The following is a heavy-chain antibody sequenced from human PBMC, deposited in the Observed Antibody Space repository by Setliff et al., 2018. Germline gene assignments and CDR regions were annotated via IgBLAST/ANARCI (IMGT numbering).Heavy chain of an antibody. Sequence: PGGSLRLSCAASGFSFSNHGMHWVRQAPGKGLEWVAFIRHDGNNKYYKDSVRGRFTISRDNSKNTVYLQMNSLRPEDTAVYFCAKELIEVLTTGLEFWGQGAMVTSPQ. D-gene: IGHD3-22*01. V-gene: IGHV3-30*02. CDR2: IRHDGNNK. J-gene: IGHJ4*02. CDR1: GFSFSNHG. CDR3: AKELIEVLTTGLEF.